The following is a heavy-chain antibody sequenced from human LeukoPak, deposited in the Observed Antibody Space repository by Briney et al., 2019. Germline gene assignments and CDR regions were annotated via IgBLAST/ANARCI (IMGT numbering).Heavy chain of an antibody. D-gene: IGHD2-2*01. CDR1: GGSIRSGDYY. CDR2: IYYSGSI. CDR3: AREKYYCSTTSCYHNWFDP. J-gene: IGHJ5*02. Sequence: SETLSLTCTVSGGSIRSGDYYWSWIRQPPGKGPEWVGHIYYSGSIDYNPSLKSRVTISVDTSENQFSLKLISVTAADTAVYYCAREKYYCSTTSCYHNWFDPWGQGTLVTVSS. V-gene: IGHV4-30-4*01.